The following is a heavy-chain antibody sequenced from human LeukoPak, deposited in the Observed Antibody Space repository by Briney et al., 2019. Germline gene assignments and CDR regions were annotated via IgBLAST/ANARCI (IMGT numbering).Heavy chain of an antibody. J-gene: IGHJ5*02. D-gene: IGHD1-26*01. CDR2: ISSSGST. Sequence: PSQTLSLTCTVSGDSISSGDYYWSWIRQPAGKGLEWIGRISSSGSTNYNPSLKSRVTISVDTSENQFSLKLSSVTAADTAVYFCARGALEWELLGWFDPWGQGTLVTVSS. V-gene: IGHV4-61*02. CDR1: GDSISSGDYY. CDR3: ARGALEWELLGWFDP.